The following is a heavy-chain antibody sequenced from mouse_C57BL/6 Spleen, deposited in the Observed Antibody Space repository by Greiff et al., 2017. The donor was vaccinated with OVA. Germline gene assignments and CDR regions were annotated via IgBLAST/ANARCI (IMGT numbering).Heavy chain of an antibody. CDR2: INPSNGGT. CDR1: GYTFTSYW. V-gene: IGHV1-53*01. D-gene: IGHD3-2*02. J-gene: IGHJ3*01. CDR3: ARRGSSGYVGFAY. Sequence: QVQLQQPGTDLVKPGASVKLSCKASGYTFTSYWMHWVKQRPGQGLEWIGNINPSNGGTNYNEKFKSKATLTVNKSSSTAYMQLSSLTAEDSAVYYCARRGSSGYVGFAYWGQGTLVTVSA.